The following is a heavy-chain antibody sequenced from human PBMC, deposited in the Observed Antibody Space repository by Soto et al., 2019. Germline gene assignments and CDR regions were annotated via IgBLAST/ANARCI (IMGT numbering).Heavy chain of an antibody. V-gene: IGHV3-30*18. CDR2: ISYDGSNK. CDR3: AKATGSHPFDY. D-gene: IGHD3-10*01. Sequence: QVQLVESGGGVVQPGRSLRLSCAASGFTFSSYGMHWVRQAPGKGLEWVAVISYDGSNKYYADSVKGRFTISRDNSKNTLYLQMNSLRAEDTAVYYCAKATGSHPFDYWGQGTLVTVSS. J-gene: IGHJ4*02. CDR1: GFTFSSYG.